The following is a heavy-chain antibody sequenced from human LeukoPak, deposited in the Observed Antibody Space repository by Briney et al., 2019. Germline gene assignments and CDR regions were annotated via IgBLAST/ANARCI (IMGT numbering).Heavy chain of an antibody. CDR3: ATGTTVPWYFDL. J-gene: IGHJ2*01. Sequence: GGSLRLSCAASGFTFDDYAMHWVRQAPGKGLEWVSGISWNSGSIGYADSVKGRFTISRDNAKNSLYLQMNSLRAEDTAVYYCATGTTVPWYFDLWGRGTLVTVSS. CDR1: GFTFDDYA. D-gene: IGHD1-1*01. V-gene: IGHV3-9*01. CDR2: ISWNSGSI.